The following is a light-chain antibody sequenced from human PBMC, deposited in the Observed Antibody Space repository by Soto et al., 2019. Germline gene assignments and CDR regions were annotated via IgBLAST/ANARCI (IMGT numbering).Light chain of an antibody. Sequence: DIQVTQSPSSLSASVGYRVTVTCRASQSISTSLNWYQQKPGKAPKLLMFSASSLQSGVPSRFSGSGSGTDFTLTISSLQPEDFATYYCQQSYSTPLTFGGGTKVDIK. CDR3: QQSYSTPLT. CDR1: QSISTS. V-gene: IGKV1-39*01. J-gene: IGKJ4*01. CDR2: SAS.